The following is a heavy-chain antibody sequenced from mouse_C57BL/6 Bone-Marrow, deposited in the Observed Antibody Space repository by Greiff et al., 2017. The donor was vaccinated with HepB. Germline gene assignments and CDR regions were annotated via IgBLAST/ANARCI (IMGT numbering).Heavy chain of an antibody. CDR3: ARGGY. V-gene: IGHV1-50*01. Sequence: VQLQQSGAELVKPGASVKLSCKASGCTFTSYWMQWVKQRPGQGLEWIGEIDPSDSYTNYNQKFKGKATLTVDTSSSTAYMQLSSLTSEDSAVYYCARGGYWGQGTTLTVSS. CDR2: IDPSDSYT. CDR1: GCTFTSYW. J-gene: IGHJ2*01.